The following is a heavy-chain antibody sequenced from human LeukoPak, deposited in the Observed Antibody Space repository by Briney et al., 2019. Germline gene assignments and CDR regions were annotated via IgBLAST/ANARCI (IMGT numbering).Heavy chain of an antibody. Sequence: SETLSLTCAVYGGSFSGYYWSWIRQPPGKGLEWIGEINHSGSTNYNPSLKSRVTISVDTSKNQFSLKLSSVTAADTAGYYCARSRAFFDYWGQGTLVTVSS. CDR1: GGSFSGYY. CDR2: INHSGST. V-gene: IGHV4-34*01. J-gene: IGHJ4*02. CDR3: ARSRAFFDY.